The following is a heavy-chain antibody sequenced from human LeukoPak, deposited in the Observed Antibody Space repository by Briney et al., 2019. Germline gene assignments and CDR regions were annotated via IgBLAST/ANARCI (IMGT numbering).Heavy chain of an antibody. CDR2: NSRSGSTR. CDR1: GFTFSACE. J-gene: IGHJ3*02. CDR3: ARVATMVRVPLDALDI. V-gene: IGHV3-48*03. D-gene: IGHD3-10*01. Sequence: GGSLRLSCAISGFTFSACELTWVRQAPAKGLEWVSYNSRSGSTRYYADSVKGRFTISRDNAKNSLYLQMNSLRAEDTAVYYCARVATMVRVPLDALDIWGQGTMVSVSS.